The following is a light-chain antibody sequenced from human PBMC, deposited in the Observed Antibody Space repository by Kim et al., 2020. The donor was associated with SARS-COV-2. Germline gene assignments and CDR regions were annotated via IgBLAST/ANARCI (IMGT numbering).Light chain of an antibody. J-gene: IGKJ2*01. Sequence: EVALTQSPGTLSLSPGERVTHSCRASQSVSGSFLAWYQQKPGQAPRLLIHGASNRATGTPDRVSGSGSGTDFTLTISRLEPEDFAVYYCQHYDTSPPSYTFGQGTKLEI. CDR2: GAS. CDR3: QHYDTSPPSYT. V-gene: IGKV3-20*01. CDR1: QSVSGSF.